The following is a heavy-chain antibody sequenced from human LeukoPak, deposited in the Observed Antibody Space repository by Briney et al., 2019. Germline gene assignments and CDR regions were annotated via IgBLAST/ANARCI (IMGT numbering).Heavy chain of an antibody. CDR3: ARRAYFYASGSLNWFDP. CDR1: GGSFSGYY. J-gene: IGHJ5*02. CDR2: FNHSGST. Sequence: SETLSLTCAVYGGSFSGYYWNWIRQPPGNALVLIGEFNHSGSTNHNPSLKSRVTMSVDMSKNQFFLKLSSVTAADTAVYYCARRAYFYASGSLNWFDPWGQGTLVTVSS. D-gene: IGHD3-10*01. V-gene: IGHV4-34*01.